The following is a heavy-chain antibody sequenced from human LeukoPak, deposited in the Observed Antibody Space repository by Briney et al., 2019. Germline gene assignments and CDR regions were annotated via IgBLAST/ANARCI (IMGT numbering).Heavy chain of an antibody. V-gene: IGHV3-30-3*01. Sequence: PGGSLRLSCAASGFTFSSYAMHWVGQAPGKGLEWVAVISYDGSNKYYADSVKGRFTISRDNSKNTLYLQMNSLRAEDTAVYYCARDGSIVGATTWFDPWGQGTLVTVSS. CDR2: ISYDGSNK. CDR1: GFTFSSYA. J-gene: IGHJ5*02. CDR3: ARDGSIVGATTWFDP. D-gene: IGHD1-26*01.